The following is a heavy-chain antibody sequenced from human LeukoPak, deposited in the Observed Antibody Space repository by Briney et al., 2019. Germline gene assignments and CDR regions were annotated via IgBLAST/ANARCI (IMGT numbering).Heavy chain of an antibody. CDR1: GFTFSSYS. Sequence: GGSLRLSCAASGFTFSSYSMNWVRQAPGKGLEWLSYITSSSSIRYFADSVKGRFTISRDNAKNSLYLQMNSLRVEDTAVYYCARGGHYDYIWGRYRQKDGFDYWGQGTLVTVSS. D-gene: IGHD3-16*02. CDR3: ARGGHYDYIWGRYRQKDGFDY. CDR2: ITSSSSIR. V-gene: IGHV3-48*01. J-gene: IGHJ4*02.